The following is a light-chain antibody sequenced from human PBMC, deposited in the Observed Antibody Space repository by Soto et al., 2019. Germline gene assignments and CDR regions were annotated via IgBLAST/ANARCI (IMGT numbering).Light chain of an antibody. CDR1: SSDVGGYNY. CDR2: DVS. V-gene: IGLV2-14*01. J-gene: IGLJ2*01. Sequence: QSALTQPASVSGSPGQSITISCTGTSSDVGGYNYVAWYQQHPGQAPKLMIYDVSNRPSGVSNRFSGSKSGNTASLTISGPQAEDEADYYCSSYTTSSTVVFGGGTQLTVL. CDR3: SSYTTSSTVV.